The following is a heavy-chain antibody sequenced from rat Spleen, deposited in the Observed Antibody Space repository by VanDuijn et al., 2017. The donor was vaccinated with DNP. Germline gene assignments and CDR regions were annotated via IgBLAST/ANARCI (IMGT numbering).Heavy chain of an antibody. CDR1: GFSLTDYS. J-gene: IGHJ4*01. CDR2: VWSGGTT. Sequence: EVQLKESGPGLVQPSQTLSLTCTVSGFSLTDYSVHWVRQPPGKGLEWMGVVWSGGTTAYYSALKSRLSISRETSKNQVFLKMNSLQTEDTAIYYCTRDGSPYYSSYMDVMDAWGQGASVTVSS. V-gene: IGHV2S63*01. D-gene: IGHD1-2*01. CDR3: TRDGSPYYSSYMDVMDA.